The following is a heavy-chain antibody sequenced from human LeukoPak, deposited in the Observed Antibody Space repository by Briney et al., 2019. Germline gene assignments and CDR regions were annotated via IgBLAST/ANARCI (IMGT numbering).Heavy chain of an antibody. CDR1: GGSISSSSYY. CDR3: ARDLDSYGLRNFDY. V-gene: IGHV4-39*07. Sequence: SETLSLTCTVSGGSISSSSYYWGWIRQPPGKGLEWIGSIYYSGSTYYNPSLKSRVTISVDTSKNQFSLKLSSVTAADTAVYYCARDLDSYGLRNFDYWGQGTLVTVSS. J-gene: IGHJ4*02. D-gene: IGHD5-18*01. CDR2: IYYSGST.